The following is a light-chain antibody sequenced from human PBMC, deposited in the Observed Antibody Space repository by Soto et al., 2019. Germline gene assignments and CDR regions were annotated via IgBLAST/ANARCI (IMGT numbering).Light chain of an antibody. CDR1: QSVSSSY. V-gene: IGKV3-20*01. CDR3: QQYGSSPWT. CDR2: GAS. J-gene: IGKJ1*01. Sequence: IVLTQSPGALSLSPGERATLCCRASQSVSSSYLAWYQQKPGQAPRLLIYGASSRATGIPDRFSGSGSGTDFSLTISRLGPEDFAVYYCQQYGSSPWTFGQGTKVDIK.